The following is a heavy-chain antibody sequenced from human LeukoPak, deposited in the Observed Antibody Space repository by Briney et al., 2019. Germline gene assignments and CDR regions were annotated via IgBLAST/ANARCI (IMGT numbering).Heavy chain of an antibody. CDR1: GYTFTSYS. CDR3: ARIDYYYIDV. Sequence: ASVKVSCKASGYTFTSYSMNWVRQAPGQGLEWMGWINPNSGDTKYSQKFQGRFTMTRDTSISTAYMELSRLRSDDTAIYYCARIDYYYIDVWGKGTTVTVSS. V-gene: IGHV1-2*02. J-gene: IGHJ6*03. CDR2: INPNSGDT.